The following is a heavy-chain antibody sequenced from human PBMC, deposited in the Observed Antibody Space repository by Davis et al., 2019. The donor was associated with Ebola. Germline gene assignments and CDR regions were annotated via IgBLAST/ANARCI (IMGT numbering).Heavy chain of an antibody. CDR2: INHSGST. CDR1: GGSFSGYY. CDR3: ATMRWTVAGNWFDP. Sequence: PSETLSLTCAVYGGSFSGYYWSWVRQAPGKGLEWIGEINHSGSTNYNPSLKSRVTISVDTSKNQFSLKLSSVTAADTAVYYCATMRWTVAGNWFDPWGQGTLVTVSS. D-gene: IGHD4-23*01. V-gene: IGHV4-34*01. J-gene: IGHJ5*02.